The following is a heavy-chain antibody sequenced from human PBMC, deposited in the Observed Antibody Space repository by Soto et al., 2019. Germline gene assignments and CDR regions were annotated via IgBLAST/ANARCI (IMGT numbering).Heavy chain of an antibody. V-gene: IGHV3-53*01. Sequence: PGGSLRLSCAASGFTVSSNYMSWVRQAPGKGLEWVSVIYSGGSTYYADSVRGRFTISRDNSKNTLYLQMNSLRAGDTAVYYCAREGIAVAGTSYYYYGMDVWGQGTTVTVSS. CDR2: IYSGGST. J-gene: IGHJ6*02. CDR3: AREGIAVAGTSYYYYGMDV. D-gene: IGHD6-19*01. CDR1: GFTVSSNY.